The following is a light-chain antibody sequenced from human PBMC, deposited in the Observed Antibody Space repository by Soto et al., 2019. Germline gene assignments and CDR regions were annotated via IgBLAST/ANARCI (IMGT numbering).Light chain of an antibody. CDR1: QSVSRSY. V-gene: IGKV3D-20*01. Sequence: EIVLTQSPATLSLSPGERATLSCGASQSVSRSYLAWYQQKPGLAPRLFIYDASSRAAGIPDRFSGSGSGTDFTLTISRLEPEDSAVYFCQQYGNPPHTFGQGTKLEI. CDR3: QQYGNPPHT. J-gene: IGKJ2*01. CDR2: DAS.